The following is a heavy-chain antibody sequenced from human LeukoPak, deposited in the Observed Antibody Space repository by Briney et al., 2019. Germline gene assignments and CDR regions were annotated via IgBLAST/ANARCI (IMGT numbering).Heavy chain of an antibody. V-gene: IGHV3-33*06. CDR3: AKEKFYYDSSGFVPYDY. CDR1: GFTFSSYG. D-gene: IGHD3-22*01. Sequence: PGGSLRLSCAASGFTFSSYGMHWVRQAPGKGLEWVAVIWYDGSNKYYADSVKGRFTISRDNSKNTLYLQMNSLRAEDTAVYYCAKEKFYYDSSGFVPYDYWGQGTLVTVSS. J-gene: IGHJ4*02. CDR2: IWYDGSNK.